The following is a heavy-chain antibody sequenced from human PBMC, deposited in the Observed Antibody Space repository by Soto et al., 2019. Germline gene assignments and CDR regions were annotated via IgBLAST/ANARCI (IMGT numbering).Heavy chain of an antibody. CDR1: GFTFSLYS. Sequence: EVQLVESGGGLVQPGGSLRLSCAASGFTFSLYSMSWVRQAPGKGLEWVSYISRSSTGIHYADSVKGRFTISRDDVTNSMHLKMNSLRDGDTAVYYCARAVNWGLDVWGQGTTVSISS. D-gene: IGHD1-20*01. CDR3: ARAVNWGLDV. CDR2: ISRSSTGI. V-gene: IGHV3-48*02. J-gene: IGHJ6*01.